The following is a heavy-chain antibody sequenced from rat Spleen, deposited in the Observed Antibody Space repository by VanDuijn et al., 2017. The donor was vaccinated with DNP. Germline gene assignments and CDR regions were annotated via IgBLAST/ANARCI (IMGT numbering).Heavy chain of an antibody. CDR2: ISSGGST. CDR3: TRAEYNSGYFYWYFDF. CDR1: GFSLTSYG. Sequence: QVQLKESGPGLVQPSQTLSLTCTVSGFSLTSYGVSWVRPPPGKGLELSAAISSGGSTYYHSALKSRLSISRDTSKSQVFLKINSLQTEDTAIYFCTRAEYNSGYFYWYFDFWGPGTMVTVSS. V-gene: IGHV2S12*01. D-gene: IGHD4-3*01. J-gene: IGHJ1*01.